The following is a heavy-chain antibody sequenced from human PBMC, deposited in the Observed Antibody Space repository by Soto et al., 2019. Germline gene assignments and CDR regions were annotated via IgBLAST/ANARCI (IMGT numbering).Heavy chain of an antibody. CDR2: ISFDGGNK. CDR1: GFTFSSYD. Sequence: QVQLVESGGGVVQPGRSLRLSCAASGFTFSSYDMHWVRQAPGKGLEWVAVISFDGGNKYYDDSVKGRFTISRDNSKNTLYLQMNSLRAEDTAVYFCARSPIRARPAWFDPWGQGTLVTVSS. D-gene: IGHD6-6*01. J-gene: IGHJ5*02. CDR3: ARSPIRARPAWFDP. V-gene: IGHV3-30-3*01.